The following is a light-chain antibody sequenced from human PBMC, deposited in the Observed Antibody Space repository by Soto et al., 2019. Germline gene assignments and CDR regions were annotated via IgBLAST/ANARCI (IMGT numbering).Light chain of an antibody. CDR1: QSFDSKY. V-gene: IGKV3-20*01. CDR3: HQYGGSPLT. Sequence: EIVLTQSPGTLSLSPGERATLSCRASQSFDSKYLAWYQQRPGQPPRLLIYSASSRATGIPDRFSGSGSGQDYTLTISRLEPEDVAVYYCHQYGGSPLTFGQGTKLEIK. J-gene: IGKJ2*01. CDR2: SAS.